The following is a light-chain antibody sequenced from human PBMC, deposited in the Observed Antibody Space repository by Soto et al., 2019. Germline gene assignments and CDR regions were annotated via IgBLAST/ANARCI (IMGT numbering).Light chain of an antibody. CDR2: DAS. J-gene: IGKJ5*01. Sequence: EIVLTQSPATLSLSPGERATLSCRTSHSVRSYVAWYQQKPGRAPRLLIYDASNRATGIPARFIGSGSGTDFTLTISSLEPEDFAVYYCQQRSNWPINFGQGTRLEIK. CDR3: QQRSNWPIN. CDR1: HSVRSY. V-gene: IGKV3-11*01.